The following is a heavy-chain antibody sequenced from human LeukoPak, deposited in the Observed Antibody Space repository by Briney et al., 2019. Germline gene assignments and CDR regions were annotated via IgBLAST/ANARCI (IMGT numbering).Heavy chain of an antibody. D-gene: IGHD5-18*01. CDR3: ASLRGYSYGYDY. CDR1: GFTFSSYS. CDR2: ISSSSNYI. Sequence: GGSLRLSRAASGFTFSSYSMNWVRQAPGKGLEWVSSISSSSNYIYYADSVKGRFTISRDNAKNSLYLQMNSLRAEDTAVYYCASLRGYSYGYDYWGQGTLVTVSS. J-gene: IGHJ4*02. V-gene: IGHV3-21*01.